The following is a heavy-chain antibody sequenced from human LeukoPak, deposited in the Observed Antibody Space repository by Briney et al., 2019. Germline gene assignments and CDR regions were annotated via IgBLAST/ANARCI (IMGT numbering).Heavy chain of an antibody. J-gene: IGHJ4*02. V-gene: IGHV4-34*01. Sequence: SSETLSLTCAVYGPFETYYWTLVRQPPGKGLEWIGEITYRGNTNYNPSLESRLRISVDRTKQQFYLTLTSVTAADTAVYYCAGYGGDWYPESWGQGTLVTISS. CDR1: GPFETYY. D-gene: IGHD6-19*01. CDR3: AGYGGDWYPES. CDR2: ITYRGNT.